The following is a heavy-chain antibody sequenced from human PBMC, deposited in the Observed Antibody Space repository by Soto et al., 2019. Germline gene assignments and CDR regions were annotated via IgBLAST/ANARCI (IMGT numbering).Heavy chain of an antibody. CDR3: ARNTSGRNFDY. J-gene: IGHJ4*02. Sequence: SETLSLTCTVCSSPINSRYYCGWIRQTPGKGLEWVAGIYHSGSTHYNPPLKSRATISVETSNNQFSLRLSYVTAADTSIYYCARNTSGRNFDYWGQGTQVTVSS. CDR2: IYHSGST. D-gene: IGHD1-26*01. V-gene: IGHV4-38-2*02. CDR1: SSPINSRYY.